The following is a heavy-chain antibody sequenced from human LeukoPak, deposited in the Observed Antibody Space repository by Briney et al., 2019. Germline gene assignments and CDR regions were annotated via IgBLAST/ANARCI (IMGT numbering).Heavy chain of an antibody. V-gene: IGHV1-18*01. J-gene: IGHJ5*02. D-gene: IGHD1-14*01. CDR3: AGNRNGPFWFDP. CDR1: RYTFTSYG. CDR2: ISAYNGNT. Sequence: GASVKVSCKASRYTFTSYGISWVRQAPGQGLEWMGWISAYNGNTNYAQKLQGRVTMTTDTSTSTAYMELRSLRSDDTAVYYCAGNRNGPFWFDPWGQGTLVTVSS.